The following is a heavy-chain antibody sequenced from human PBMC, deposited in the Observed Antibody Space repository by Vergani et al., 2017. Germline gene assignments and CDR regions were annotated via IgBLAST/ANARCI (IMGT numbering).Heavy chain of an antibody. CDR2: IIPILGIA. Sequence: QVQLVQSGAEVKKPGSSVKVSCKASGGTFSSYTISWVRQAPGQGLEWMGRIIPILGIANYAQKFQGRVTITADKSTSTAYMELSSLRSEDTAVYDCARGSCSGGSCYSWWFDPWGQGTLVTVSS. CDR3: ARGSCSGGSCYSWWFDP. CDR1: GGTFSSYT. D-gene: IGHD2-15*01. J-gene: IGHJ5*02. V-gene: IGHV1-69*02.